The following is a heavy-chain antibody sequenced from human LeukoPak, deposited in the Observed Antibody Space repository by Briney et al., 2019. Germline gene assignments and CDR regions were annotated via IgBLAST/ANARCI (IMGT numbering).Heavy chain of an antibody. CDR2: IYYSGST. D-gene: IGHD2-15*01. J-gene: IGHJ6*03. Sequence: SETLSLTCTVSGDSISSFYWSWIRQPPGKGLEWIGYIYYSGSTNYNPSLKSRVTISVDTSKNQFSLKLSSVTAADTAVYYCARTTEGYCRGRSCYSYYYYMDVWGKGTTVTVS. CDR1: GDSISSFY. V-gene: IGHV4-59*01. CDR3: ARTTEGYCRGRSCYSYYYYMDV.